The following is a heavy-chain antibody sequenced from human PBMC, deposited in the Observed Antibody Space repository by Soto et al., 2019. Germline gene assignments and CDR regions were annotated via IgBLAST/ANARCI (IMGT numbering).Heavy chain of an antibody. D-gene: IGHD1-26*01. CDR1: GGSISSYY. CDR3: ARDSWGGDY. CDR2: IYYSGST. J-gene: IGHJ4*02. Sequence: VQLQESGPGLVKPSETLSLTCTVSGGSISSYYWSWIRQPPGKGLEWIGYIYYSGSTNYNPSLTRRVTMSVDTSKTQFSLKLSSVTAADTAVYYCARDSWGGDYWGQGTLVTVSS. V-gene: IGHV4-59*01.